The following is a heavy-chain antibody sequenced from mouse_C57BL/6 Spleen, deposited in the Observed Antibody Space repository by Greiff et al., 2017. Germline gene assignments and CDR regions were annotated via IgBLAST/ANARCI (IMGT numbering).Heavy chain of an antibody. CDR2: IDPEDGET. V-gene: IGHV14-2*01. CDR3: AETGSSQYYFDY. CDR1: GFNIKDYY. D-gene: IGHD1-1*01. Sequence: VKLQQSGAELVKPGASVKLSCTASGFNIKDYYMHWVKQRTEQGLEWIGRIDPEDGETKYAPKFQGKATITADTSSNTAYLQLSSLTSEDTAVYYCAETGSSQYYFDYWGQGTTLTVSS. J-gene: IGHJ2*01.